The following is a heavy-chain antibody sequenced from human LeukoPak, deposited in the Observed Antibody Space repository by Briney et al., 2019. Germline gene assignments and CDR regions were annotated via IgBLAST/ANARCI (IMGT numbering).Heavy chain of an antibody. CDR2: ISGSGGST. D-gene: IGHD6-19*01. V-gene: IGHV3-23*01. J-gene: IGHJ4*02. CDR3: ARAGLQQWLSFDN. Sequence: GGSLRLSCAASGFTFSNAWMSWVRQAPGKGLKWVSAISGSGGSTYYADSVKGRFTISRDNSKNTLYLQMNSLRAEDTAVYYCARAGLQQWLSFDNWGQGTLVTVST. CDR1: GFTFSNAW.